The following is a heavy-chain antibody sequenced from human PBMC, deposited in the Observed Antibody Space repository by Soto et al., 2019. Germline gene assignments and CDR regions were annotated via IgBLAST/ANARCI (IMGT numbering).Heavy chain of an antibody. J-gene: IGHJ6*04. CDR3: ARDVNYYDYIWGSYPDV. Sequence: GGSLRLSCAASGFTFSSYWMSWVRQAPGKGLEWVANIKQDGSEKYYVDSVKGRFTISRDNAKNSLYLQMNSLRAEDTAVYFCARDVNYYDYIWGSYPDVWGKGTTVTVSS. CDR2: IKQDGSEK. V-gene: IGHV3-7*01. CDR1: GFTFSSYW. D-gene: IGHD3-16*02.